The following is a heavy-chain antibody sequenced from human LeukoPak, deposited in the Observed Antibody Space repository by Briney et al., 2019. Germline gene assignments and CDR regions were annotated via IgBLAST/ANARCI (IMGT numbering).Heavy chain of an antibody. V-gene: IGHV4-39*01. D-gene: IGHD2-21*02. CDR1: GGSISGSDSY. Sequence: PSETLSLTCTVSGGSISGSDSYWTWIRQPPGKGLEWVGVVFASGTTYYNPSLKSRVTISVDTSKNQFSLKLSFVTAADTAVYYCARRTQGLPFDYWGQGTLVTVSS. J-gene: IGHJ4*02. CDR3: ARRTQGLPFDY. CDR2: VFASGTT.